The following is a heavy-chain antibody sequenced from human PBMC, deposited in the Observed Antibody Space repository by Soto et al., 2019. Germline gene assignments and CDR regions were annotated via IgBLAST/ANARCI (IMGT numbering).Heavy chain of an antibody. CDR1: GFTFSNYG. D-gene: IGHD2-21*02. V-gene: IGHV3-30*03. J-gene: IGHJ4*02. CDR3: VGGRYFGDY. CDR2: ISYDGSNK. Sequence: GGSLRLSCSASGFTFSNYGMQWVRQAPGKGLEWVTVISYDGSNKYYADSVKGRFTISRDNSKNTVYLQLSSLRPEDTAVYYCVGGRYFGDYWGQGALVTVSS.